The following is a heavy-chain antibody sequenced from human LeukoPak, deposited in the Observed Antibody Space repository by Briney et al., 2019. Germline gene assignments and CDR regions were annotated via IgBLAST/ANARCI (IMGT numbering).Heavy chain of an antibody. J-gene: IGHJ2*01. CDR3: ARDPTRGNWYFDL. CDR2: ISHTGATT. Sequence: QVQLQESGPGLVKPSETLSLTCTVSGGSISPYYWSWIRQPPGKGLEWIGYISHTGATTNYNPSLKSRVTISVDRSKNQFSLKLNSVTAADTAVYYCARDPTRGNWYFDLWGRGTLVTVSS. V-gene: IGHV4-59*01. D-gene: IGHD1-26*01. CDR1: GGSISPYY.